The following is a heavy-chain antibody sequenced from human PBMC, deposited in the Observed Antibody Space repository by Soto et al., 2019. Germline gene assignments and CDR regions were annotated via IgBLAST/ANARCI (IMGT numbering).Heavy chain of an antibody. CDR2: INHSGST. J-gene: IGHJ5*02. D-gene: IGHD3-10*01. Sequence: LSLTCAVYGGSFSGYYWSWIRQPPGKGLEWIGEINHSGSTNYNPSLKSRVTISVDTSKNQFSLKLSSVTAADTAVYYCASLRPYYYGSGTNWFDPWGQGTLVTVSS. CDR1: GGSFSGYY. V-gene: IGHV4-34*01. CDR3: ASLRPYYYGSGTNWFDP.